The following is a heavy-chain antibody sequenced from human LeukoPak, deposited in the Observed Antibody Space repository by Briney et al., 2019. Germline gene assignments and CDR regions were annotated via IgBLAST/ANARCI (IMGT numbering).Heavy chain of an antibody. D-gene: IGHD6-6*01. Sequence: GASVKVSCKASGGTFSSYAISWVRQAPGQRLEWMGWINAGNGNTKYSQEFQGRVTITRDTSASTAYMELSSLRSEDMAVYYCARERIAAHVWDPWGQGTLVTVSS. CDR2: INAGNGNT. J-gene: IGHJ5*02. CDR1: GGTFSSYA. V-gene: IGHV1-3*03. CDR3: ARERIAAHVWDP.